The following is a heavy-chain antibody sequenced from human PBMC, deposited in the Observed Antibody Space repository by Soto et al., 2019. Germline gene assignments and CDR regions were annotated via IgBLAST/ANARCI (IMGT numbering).Heavy chain of an antibody. V-gene: IGHV3-30*18. CDR1: GFTFTSYG. Sequence: GGSLRLSCAASGFTFTSYGMHWFRQAPGKGLEWVAIISYDGSYENYADSVKGRFTISRENSKNTLYLQMNSLRAEDSAVYYCAKDEAGYSFGYGIDYWGQGTLVTVS. J-gene: IGHJ4*02. D-gene: IGHD5-18*01. CDR3: AKDEAGYSFGYGIDY. CDR2: ISYDGSYE.